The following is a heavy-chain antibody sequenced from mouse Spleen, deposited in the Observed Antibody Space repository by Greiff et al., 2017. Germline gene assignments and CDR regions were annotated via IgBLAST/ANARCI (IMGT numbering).Heavy chain of an antibody. J-gene: IGHJ2*01. Sequence: EVQGVESGGGLVKPGGSLKLSCAASGFTFSSYAMSWVRQTPEKRLEWVATISDGGSYTYYPDNVKGRFTISRDNAKNNLYLQMSHLKSEDTAMYYCARYYGSSPGDYWGQGTTLTVSS. CDR1: GFTFSSYA. D-gene: IGHD1-1*01. CDR2: ISDGGSYT. V-gene: IGHV5-4*01. CDR3: ARYYGSSPGDY.